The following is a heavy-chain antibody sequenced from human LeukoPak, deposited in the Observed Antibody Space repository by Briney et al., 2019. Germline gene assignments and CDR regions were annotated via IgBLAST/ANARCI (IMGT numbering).Heavy chain of an antibody. CDR1: GFIFSSYA. V-gene: IGHV3-30*04. CDR2: ISYDGGNT. D-gene: IGHD5-12*01. J-gene: IGHJ4*02. CDR3: ARGRYSGYDSGYFDY. Sequence: PGRSLRLSCGASGFIFSSYALHWVRQAPGKGLEWVAAISYDGGNTYYADSVKGRFTISRDNSKNTLYLQMESLRAEDTAVYYCARGRYSGYDSGYFDYWGQGTLVTASS.